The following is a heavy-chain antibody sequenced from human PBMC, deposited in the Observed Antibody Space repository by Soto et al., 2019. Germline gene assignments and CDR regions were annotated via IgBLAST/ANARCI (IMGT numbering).Heavy chain of an antibody. J-gene: IGHJ6*02. D-gene: IGHD6-13*01. CDR1: GGTFSSYA. Sequence: ASVKVSCKASGGTFSSYAISWVRQAPGQGLEWKGGIIPIFGTANYAQKFQGRVTITADKSTSTAYMELSSLRAEDTAVYYCARRVDGCSGSQYYYYYCGMDVWGQGTTVTVSS. CDR2: IIPIFGTA. V-gene: IGHV1-69*06. CDR3: ARRVDGCSGSQYYYYYCGMDV.